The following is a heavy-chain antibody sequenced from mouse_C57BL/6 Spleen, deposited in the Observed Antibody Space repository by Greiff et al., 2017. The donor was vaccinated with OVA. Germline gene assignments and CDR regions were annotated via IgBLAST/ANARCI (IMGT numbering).Heavy chain of an antibody. CDR2: INPNNGGT. V-gene: IGHV1-22*01. J-gene: IGHJ2*01. Sequence: DVHLVESGPELVKPGASVKMSCKASGYTFTDYNMHWVKQSHGKSLEWIGYINPNNGGTSYNKKSQGKATLTVNKSSSTAYMELRSLTSEDSAVYYCARGGAGSLFDYWGQGTTLTVSS. CDR1: GYTFTDYN. D-gene: IGHD4-1*01. CDR3: ARGGAGSLFDY.